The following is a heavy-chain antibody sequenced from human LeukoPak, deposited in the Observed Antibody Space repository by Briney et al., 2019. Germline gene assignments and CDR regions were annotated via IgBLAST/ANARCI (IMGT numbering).Heavy chain of an antibody. Sequence: SVKVSSKASGGTFSSYAISWVRQAPGQGLEWMGGIIPIFGTANYAQKFQGRVTITADKSTSTAYMELRSLRSDDTAVYYCARGGIAAAGEFDPWGQGTLVTVSS. CDR1: GGTFSSYA. V-gene: IGHV1-69*06. J-gene: IGHJ5*02. CDR2: IIPIFGTA. CDR3: ARGGIAAAGEFDP. D-gene: IGHD6-13*01.